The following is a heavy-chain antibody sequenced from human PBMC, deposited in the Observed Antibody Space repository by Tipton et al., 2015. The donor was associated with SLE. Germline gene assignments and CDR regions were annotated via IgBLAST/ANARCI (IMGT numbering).Heavy chain of an antibody. V-gene: IGHV4-34*01. CDR2: IGHSGTP. Sequence: TLSLTCAVSGGSFTGYSWNWIRQSPGKGLEWIGAIGHSGTPNYNPSLKSRGTFSLDTSKNHFSLSLTSVTAADTAIYYCARHDYDDNGYYMHYFDFWGQGTLVTVSS. CDR3: ARHDYDDNGYYMHYFDF. CDR1: GGSFTGYS. D-gene: IGHD3-22*01. J-gene: IGHJ4*02.